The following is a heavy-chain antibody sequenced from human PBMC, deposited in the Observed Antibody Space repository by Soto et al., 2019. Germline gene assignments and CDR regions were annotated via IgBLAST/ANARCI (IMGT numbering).Heavy chain of an antibody. CDR1: GGSISSSNW. D-gene: IGHD3-10*01. V-gene: IGHV4-4*02. Sequence: QVQLQESGPGLVKPSGTLSLTCAVSGGSISSSNWWSWVRQPPGKGLEWIGEIYHSGSTNYNPSPKSRVTISVDKSKDQFSPKPSSVTAADTAVYYFARGFGEFLYPWFDPWGQGTLVTVSS. CDR2: IYHSGST. CDR3: ARGFGEFLYPWFDP. J-gene: IGHJ5*02.